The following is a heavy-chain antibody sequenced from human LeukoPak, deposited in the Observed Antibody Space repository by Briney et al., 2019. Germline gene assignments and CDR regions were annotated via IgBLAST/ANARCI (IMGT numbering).Heavy chain of an antibody. V-gene: IGHV5-51*01. CDR1: GYTFTSYW. D-gene: IGHD1-26*01. J-gene: IGHJ4*02. CDR2: IYPGDSDT. CDR3: ARSWEFDH. Sequence: GESLKISCKGPGYTFTSYWINWVRQMPGKGLELMGSIYPGDSDTRYSPSFQGQVTISADKSIYTAYLQWSSLKASDTAMYYCARSWEFDHWGQGTLVTVSS.